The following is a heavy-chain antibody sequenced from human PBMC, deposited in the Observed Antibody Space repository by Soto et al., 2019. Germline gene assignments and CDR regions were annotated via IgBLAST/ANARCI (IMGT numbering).Heavy chain of an antibody. D-gene: IGHD3-22*01. J-gene: IGHJ4*02. CDR2: IWYDGSNK. CDR3: ARVVGWLLGHFDY. Sequence: GGSLRLSCAASGFTFSSYGMHWVRQAPGKGLEWVAVIWYDGSNKYYADSVKGRFTISRDNSKNTLYLQMNSLRAEDTAVYYCARVVGWLLGHFDYWGQGTLVTVSS. V-gene: IGHV3-33*01. CDR1: GFTFSSYG.